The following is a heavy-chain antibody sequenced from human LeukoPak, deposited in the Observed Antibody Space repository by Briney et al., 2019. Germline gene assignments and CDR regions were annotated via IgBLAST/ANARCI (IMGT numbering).Heavy chain of an antibody. CDR2: INPNTGGT. J-gene: IGHJ5*02. CDR3: AKEMDDTRAVDP. Sequence: GASVKVSCKASGYTFTGYYMHWVRQAPGQGLEWMGWINPNTGGTTYTQKFQGRVTMTRDTSISTAYMELSRLRSDDTALYYCAKEMDDTRAVDPWGQGTLVTVSS. D-gene: IGHD3-9*01. V-gene: IGHV1-2*02. CDR1: GYTFTGYY.